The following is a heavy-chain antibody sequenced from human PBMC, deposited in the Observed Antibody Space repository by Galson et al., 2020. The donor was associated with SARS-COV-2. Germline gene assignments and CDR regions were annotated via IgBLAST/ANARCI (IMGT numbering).Heavy chain of an antibody. V-gene: IGHV3-11*01. CDR1: GFTLSDYY. Sequence: TGGSLRLSCTASGFTLSDYYMHWIRQTPGKGLEWVSSISNTGTTIYYADSLKGRFTVSRDNGKKSLFLQMNSLRADDTAVYYCARHYGVVLDYFYYYGLDVWGQGTTVTVSS. CDR2: ISNTGTTI. CDR3: ARHYGVVLDYFYYYGLDV. J-gene: IGHJ6*02. D-gene: IGHD3-3*01.